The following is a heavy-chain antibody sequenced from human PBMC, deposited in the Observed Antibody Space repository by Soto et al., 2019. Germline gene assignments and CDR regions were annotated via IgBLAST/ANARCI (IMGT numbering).Heavy chain of an antibody. CDR1: GGTFNTYA. CDR3: AREVQVHTPAFVY. Sequence: QVQLVQSGAEMKKPGSSVKVSCQSSGGTFNTYAMNWVRQAPGQGPEWMGDISPMFGAANYAPKFQGRVNITADESTGTSYMQLRSLPSEDTALYFCAREVQVHTPAFVYWGQGTLVTVSS. J-gene: IGHJ4*02. D-gene: IGHD3-10*01. CDR2: ISPMFGAA. V-gene: IGHV1-69*19.